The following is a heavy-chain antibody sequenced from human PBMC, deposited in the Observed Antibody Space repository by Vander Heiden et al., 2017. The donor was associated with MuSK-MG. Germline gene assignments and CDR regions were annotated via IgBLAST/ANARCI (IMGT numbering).Heavy chain of an antibody. CDR3: ARGTYDYVWGSYRSTGYYYCDY. CDR1: GGSISSYY. CDR2: IYTSGST. J-gene: IGHJ4*02. V-gene: IGHV4-4*07. D-gene: IGHD3-16*02. Sequence: QVQLQESGPGLVKPSETLSLTCTVSGGSISSYYWSWIRQPAGKGLEWIGRIYTSGSTNYNPSLKSRVTMSVDTSKNQFSLKLSSVTAADTAVYYCARGTYDYVWGSYRSTGYYYCDYWGQGTLVTVSS.